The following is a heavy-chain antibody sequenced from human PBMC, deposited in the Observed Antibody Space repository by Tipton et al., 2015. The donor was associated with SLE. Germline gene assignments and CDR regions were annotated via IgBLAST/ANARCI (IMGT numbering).Heavy chain of an antibody. D-gene: IGHD6-19*01. CDR1: GDSIISSY. Sequence: TLSLTCTVSGDSIISSYWSWIRQPPGKGLEWIGYIYYSGTTNYNPSLKSRVTTSVGTSKNQVSLKLSSVTAADTAVYYCASARDHWLVYDYWGQGTLVTVSP. CDR2: IYYSGTT. V-gene: IGHV4-59*01. J-gene: IGHJ4*02. CDR3: ASARDHWLVYDY.